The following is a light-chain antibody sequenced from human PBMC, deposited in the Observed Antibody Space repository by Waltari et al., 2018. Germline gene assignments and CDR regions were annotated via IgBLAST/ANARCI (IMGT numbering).Light chain of an antibody. CDR1: SSNVGGYTH. CDR2: DVT. J-gene: IGLJ2*01. Sequence: QSALTQSASVSGSPGQSITISCTGTSSNVGGYTHHSWYQQHPGKAPKLMIYDVTNRPSGVSNRFSGSKSGNTASLTISGLQAEDEADYYCSSYTSSSALVFGGGTKLTVL. CDR3: SSYTSSSALV. V-gene: IGLV2-14*03.